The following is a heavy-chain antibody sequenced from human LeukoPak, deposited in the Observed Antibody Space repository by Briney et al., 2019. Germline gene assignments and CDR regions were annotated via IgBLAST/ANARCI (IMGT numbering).Heavy chain of an antibody. Sequence: PGGSLRLSCAASGFTFSSYDIHWVRQAPGKGLEFASGISSNGGSTYYANSVKGRFTISRDNSKNTLYLQMSSLRAEDMAVYYCAREKRRGFDYWGQGTLVTVSS. CDR3: AREKRRGFDY. J-gene: IGHJ4*02. D-gene: IGHD3-10*01. CDR2: ISSNGGST. CDR1: GFTFSSYD. V-gene: IGHV3-64*01.